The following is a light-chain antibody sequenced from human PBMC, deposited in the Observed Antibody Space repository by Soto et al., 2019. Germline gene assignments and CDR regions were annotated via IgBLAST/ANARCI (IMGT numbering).Light chain of an antibody. Sequence: DIQMTQSPSSVSASVGDRVTITCRASQAISTWLAWYQQKPGKAPKLLIYAASNLQTGVPSRFSGSGSGTDFTLTISSLQPEDFATYFSQQANSFPRTFGQGPKVEIK. J-gene: IGKJ1*01. V-gene: IGKV1D-12*01. CDR1: QAISTW. CDR2: AAS. CDR3: QQANSFPRT.